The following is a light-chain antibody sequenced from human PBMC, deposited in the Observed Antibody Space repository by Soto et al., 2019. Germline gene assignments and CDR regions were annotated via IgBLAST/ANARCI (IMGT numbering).Light chain of an antibody. J-gene: IGLJ3*02. CDR3: QSYDSSLSGSGV. V-gene: IGLV1-40*01. CDR1: SSNIGAGYD. CDR2: GNN. Sequence: QSVLTHPPSVSGAPGQRVTISCTGSSSNIGAGYDVHWYQQLPGTAPKLLIYGNNNRPSGVPDRFSGSKSGTSASLAITGLQADDEADYYCQSYDSSLSGSGVFGGGTKVTVL.